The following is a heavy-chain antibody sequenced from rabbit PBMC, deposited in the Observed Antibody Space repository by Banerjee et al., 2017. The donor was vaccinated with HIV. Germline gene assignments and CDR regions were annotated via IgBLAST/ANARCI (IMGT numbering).Heavy chain of an antibody. CDR1: GFTISSNYW. CDR2: IYTGDGST. CDR3: ARGYAGYAYALGL. D-gene: IGHD6-1*01. J-gene: IGHJ4*01. V-gene: IGHV1S45*01. Sequence: QEQLEESGGDLVKPEGSLTLTCTASGFTISSNYWICWVRQAPGKGLEWIGCIYTGDGSTYYASWAKGRFTISKTSSTTVTLQMTSLTAADTATYFCARGYAGYAYALGLWGPGTLVTVS.